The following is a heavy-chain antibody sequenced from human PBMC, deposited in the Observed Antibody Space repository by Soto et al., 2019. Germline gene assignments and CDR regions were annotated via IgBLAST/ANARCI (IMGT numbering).Heavy chain of an antibody. CDR3: ARDGGWQPDY. D-gene: IGHD6-19*01. CDR2: IVVDSGNT. J-gene: IGHJ4*02. V-gene: IGHV1-18*01. Sequence: ASVKVSCKASGFTFTSSAVQWVRQARGQGLEWMGWIVVDSGNTNYAQKLQGRVTMTTDTSTSTAYMELRSLRSDDTAVYYCARDGGWQPDYWGQGTLVTVSS. CDR1: GFTFTSSA.